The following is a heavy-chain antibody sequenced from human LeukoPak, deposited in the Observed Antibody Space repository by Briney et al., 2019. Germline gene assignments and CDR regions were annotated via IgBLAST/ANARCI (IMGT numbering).Heavy chain of an antibody. CDR2: IIPIFGTA. J-gene: IGHJ3*02. D-gene: IGHD3-3*01. V-gene: IGHV1-69*13. CDR3: ASESYDSHLDAFDI. CDR1: GGTFSSYA. Sequence: SVKVSCKASGGTFSSYAISWVRQAPGQGLEWMGGIIPIFGTANYAQKFQGRVTITADESTSTAYMELSSLRSEDTAVYYCASESYDSHLDAFDIWDQGTMVTVSS.